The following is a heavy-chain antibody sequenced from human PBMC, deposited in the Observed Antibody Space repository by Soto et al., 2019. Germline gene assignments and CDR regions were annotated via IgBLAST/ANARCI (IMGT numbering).Heavy chain of an antibody. V-gene: IGHV4-34*01. CDR3: ARQEQQLLYGMDV. J-gene: IGHJ6*02. D-gene: IGHD6-13*01. Sequence: PSETLSLTCAVYGGSFSGYYWSWIRQPPGKGLEWIGEINHSGSTNYNPSLKSRVTISVDTSKNQFSLKLSSVTAADTAVYYCARQEQQLLYGMDVWGQGTTVTVSS. CDR2: INHSGST. CDR1: GGSFSGYY.